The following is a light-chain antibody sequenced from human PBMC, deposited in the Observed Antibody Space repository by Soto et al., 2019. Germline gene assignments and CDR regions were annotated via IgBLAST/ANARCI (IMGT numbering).Light chain of an antibody. CDR1: QSIKNNF. Sequence: IVLTQSPGALSLSPGEGATLSCRASQSIKNNFLAWYHQRPGQAPRLLIHAASIRASGISDRFSGTASGTDFTLTISRLEPDDFGVYYCQQYATSLTFGGGTRVE. CDR3: QQYATSLT. J-gene: IGKJ4*01. V-gene: IGKV3-20*01. CDR2: AAS.